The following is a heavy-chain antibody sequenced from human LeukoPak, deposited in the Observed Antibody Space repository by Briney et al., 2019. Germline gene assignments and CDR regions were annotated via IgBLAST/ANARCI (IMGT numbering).Heavy chain of an antibody. Sequence: SGGSLRLSCAASGFTVSSSYMSWVRQAPGKGLEWVSSISSSTSYIYYADSVRGRFTISKDNAKNSLYLQMNSLRAEDTAVYYCARAGGSTVSHSDYWGQGTLVTVSS. J-gene: IGHJ4*02. D-gene: IGHD4-17*01. CDR2: ISSSTSYI. V-gene: IGHV3-21*01. CDR3: ARAGGSTVSHSDY. CDR1: GFTVSSSY.